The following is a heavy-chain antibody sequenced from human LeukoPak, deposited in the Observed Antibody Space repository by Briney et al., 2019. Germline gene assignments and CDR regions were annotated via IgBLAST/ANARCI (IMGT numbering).Heavy chain of an antibody. J-gene: IGHJ4*02. D-gene: IGHD3-10*01. CDR1: GFTFSSYA. CDR3: AKDWIGITMVRGVIIDY. Sequence: PGGSLRLSCAAPGFTFSSYAMSWVRQAPGKGLEWVSAISGSGGSTYYADSVKGRFTISRDNSKNTLYLQMNSLRAEDTAVYYCAKDWIGITMVRGVIIDYWGQGTLVTVSS. V-gene: IGHV3-23*01. CDR2: ISGSGGST.